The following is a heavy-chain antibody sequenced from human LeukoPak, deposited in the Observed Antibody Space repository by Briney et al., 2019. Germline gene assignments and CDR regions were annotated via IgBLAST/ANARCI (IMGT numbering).Heavy chain of an antibody. D-gene: IGHD2-15*01. V-gene: IGHV3-23*01. J-gene: IGHJ6*02. CDR3: AKYGRSGYSSGMDV. CDR2: INVSGGST. Sequence: GGSLRLSCAASGVTFSSYAMSWVRQAPGKGLEWVSTINVSGGSTYYADSVKGRFTISRDNSKNTLYLQMNTLRAEDMAIYYGAKYGRSGYSSGMDVWGQGTTVTVSS. CDR1: GVTFSSYA.